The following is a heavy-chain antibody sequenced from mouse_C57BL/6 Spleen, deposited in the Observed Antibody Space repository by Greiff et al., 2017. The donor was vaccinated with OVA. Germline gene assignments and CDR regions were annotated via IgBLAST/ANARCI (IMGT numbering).Heavy chain of an antibody. CDR2: IDPSDSYT. V-gene: IGHV1-69*01. CDR1: GYTFTSYW. CDR3: ARYPYYFDY. J-gene: IGHJ2*01. Sequence: VQLQQPGAELVMPGASVKLSCKASGYTFTSYWMHWVKQRPGQGLEWIGEIDPSDSYTNYNQKFKGKSTLTVDKSSSTAYMQLSSLTSEDSAVYYCARYPYYFDYWGQGTTLTVSS.